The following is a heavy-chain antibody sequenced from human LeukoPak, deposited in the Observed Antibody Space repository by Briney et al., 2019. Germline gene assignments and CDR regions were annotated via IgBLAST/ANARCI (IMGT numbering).Heavy chain of an antibody. CDR3: ARLPGGVAAAYDY. Sequence: SETLSLTCTVSGGSISSYYWSWIRQPPGKGLEWIGYIYSSGSTNYNPSLKSRVTISVDTSKSQFSLKLRSVTAADTAVYYCARLPGGVAAAYDYWGQGTLVTVSS. J-gene: IGHJ4*02. CDR2: IYSSGST. D-gene: IGHD6-13*01. CDR1: GGSISSYY. V-gene: IGHV4-59*08.